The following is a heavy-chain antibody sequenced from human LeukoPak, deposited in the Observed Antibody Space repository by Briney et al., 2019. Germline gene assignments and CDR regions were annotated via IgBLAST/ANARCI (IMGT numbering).Heavy chain of an antibody. CDR1: GGSFSGYY. J-gene: IGHJ6*03. V-gene: IGHV4-34*01. CDR3: ARASYYYYMDV. CDR2: INHSGST. Sequence: SETLSLTCAVYGGSFSGYYWSWIRQPPGKGLEWIGEINHSGSTNYNPSLKSRVTISVDTSKNQFSLKLSSVTAADTAVYYCARASYYYYMDVWGKGTTVTISS.